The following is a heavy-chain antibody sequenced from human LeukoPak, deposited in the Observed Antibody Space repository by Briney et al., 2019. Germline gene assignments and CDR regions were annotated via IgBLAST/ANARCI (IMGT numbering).Heavy chain of an antibody. V-gene: IGHV3-66*01. CDR1: EFTVSSNY. CDR2: IYSGGST. D-gene: IGHD3-10*01. J-gene: IGHJ4*02. Sequence: GGSLRLSCAASEFTVSSNYMSWVRQAPGKGLEWVSVIYSGGSTYYADSVKGRFTISRDNSKNTLYLQMNSLRAEDTAVYYCAREGQPRGFVDYWGQGTLVTVSS. CDR3: AREGQPRGFVDY.